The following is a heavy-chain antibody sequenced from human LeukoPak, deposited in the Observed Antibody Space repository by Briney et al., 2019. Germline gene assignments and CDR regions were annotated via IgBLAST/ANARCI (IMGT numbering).Heavy chain of an antibody. V-gene: IGHV3-74*01. CDR2: INNDGSST. CDR1: GFTFSSYW. Sequence: GGSLRLSCAASGFTFSSYWMHWVRQAPEKGLVWLSRINNDGSSTIYADSVKGRFTFSRDNAENTLFLEMSSLRVEDTAVYYCVRERNNFWSGHHSIFDSWGQGTLVTVSS. D-gene: IGHD3-3*01. CDR3: VRERNNFWSGHHSIFDS. J-gene: IGHJ4*02.